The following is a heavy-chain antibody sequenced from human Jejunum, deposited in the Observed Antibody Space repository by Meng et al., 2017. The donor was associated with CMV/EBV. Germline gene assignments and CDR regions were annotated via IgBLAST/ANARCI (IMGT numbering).Heavy chain of an antibody. D-gene: IGHD1-1*01. Sequence: QVQLVESGGGLVKPGGSLRLSCAAYGFSFNEHYMGWIRQAPGKGLEWVSYISSSSSYTNYADSVKGQFTISRDNANASLYLQMNSLKPEDTAVYYCARDFKFNWNDYFDYWGQGTLVTVSS. J-gene: IGHJ4*02. CDR3: ARDFKFNWNDYFDY. CDR1: GFSFNEHY. V-gene: IGHV3-11*05. CDR2: ISSSSSYT.